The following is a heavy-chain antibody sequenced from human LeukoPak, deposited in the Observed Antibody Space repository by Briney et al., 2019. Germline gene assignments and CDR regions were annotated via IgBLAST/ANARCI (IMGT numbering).Heavy chain of an antibody. J-gene: IGHJ4*02. CDR1: GYTFTSYG. D-gene: IGHD6-6*01. CDR3: ARDLTRGSSSDY. V-gene: IGHV1-18*01. Sequence: ASVKVSCKASGYTFTSYGISWVRQAPGQGPEWMGWISAYNGNTNYAQKLQGRVTMTTDTSTSTAYMELRSLRSDDTAVYYCARDLTRGSSSDYWGQGTLVTVSS. CDR2: ISAYNGNT.